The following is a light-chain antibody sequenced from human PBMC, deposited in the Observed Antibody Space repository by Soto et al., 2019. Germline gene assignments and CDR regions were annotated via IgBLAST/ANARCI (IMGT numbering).Light chain of an antibody. CDR1: QSISSW. CDR2: KAS. CDR3: QQCNSYPFT. J-gene: IGKJ3*01. Sequence: DIQMTQSPSTLSASVGDRVTITCRASQSISSWLAWYQQKPGKAPKLLIYKASSLESGVPSRFSGSGSGTEVTLTISSLQPDDFATYYCQQCNSYPFTFGPGTKVDIK. V-gene: IGKV1-5*03.